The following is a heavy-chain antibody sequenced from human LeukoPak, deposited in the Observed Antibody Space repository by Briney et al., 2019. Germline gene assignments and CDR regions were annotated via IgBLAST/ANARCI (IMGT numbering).Heavy chain of an antibody. Sequence: SETLSLTCTVSGASISTYYWSWIRQPAGKGLEWIGRIFTGGSTIQNPSLKSRVTMSQDTYRNELSLLLNSVTAADTAVYYCATSFGDYGVFDYWGQGILVTVSS. J-gene: IGHJ4*02. CDR3: ATSFGDYGVFDY. D-gene: IGHD4-17*01. CDR2: IFTGGST. V-gene: IGHV4-4*07. CDR1: GASISTYY.